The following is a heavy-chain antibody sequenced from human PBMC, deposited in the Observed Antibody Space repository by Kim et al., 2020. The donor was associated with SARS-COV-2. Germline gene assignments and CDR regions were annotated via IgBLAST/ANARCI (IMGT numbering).Heavy chain of an antibody. CDR3: ASDLNPFRLGELSLDY. J-gene: IGHJ4*02. D-gene: IGHD3-16*02. CDR1: GYTFTSYA. CDR2: INAGNGNT. Sequence: ASVKVSCKASGYTFTSYAMHWVRQAPGQRLEWMGWINAGNGNTKYSQKFQGRVTITRDTSASTAYMELSSLRSEDTAVYYCASDLNPFRLGELSLDYWGQGTLVTVSS. V-gene: IGHV1-3*01.